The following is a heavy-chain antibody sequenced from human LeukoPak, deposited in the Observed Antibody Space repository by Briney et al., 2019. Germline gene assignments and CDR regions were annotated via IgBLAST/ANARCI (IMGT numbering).Heavy chain of an antibody. D-gene: IGHD1-1*01. J-gene: IGHJ5*02. CDR1: GYTFTSSD. CDR3: VRVPQRVPHNWFDP. Sequence: ASVKVSCKASGYTFTSSDINWVRQATGQGLEWMGWMHPHSGSVGYAQKFQGRVIMTWDTSISTAYMELSSLTSDDTAVYYCVRVPQRVPHNWFDPWGQGTLVTVSS. CDR2: MHPHSGSV. V-gene: IGHV1-8*01.